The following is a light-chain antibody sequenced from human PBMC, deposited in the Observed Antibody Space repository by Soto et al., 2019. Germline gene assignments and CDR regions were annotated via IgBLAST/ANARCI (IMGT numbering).Light chain of an antibody. CDR3: CSYAGSYTYVV. V-gene: IGLV2-11*01. CDR2: GFS. CDR1: TSNVGGYNY. J-gene: IGLJ2*01. Sequence: QSALTQPRSVSGSPGQSVTISCTGSTSNVGGYNYVSWYQQHPGKAPKLMIYGFSKRPSGVPDRFSGSKSGITASLTISGLQAEDEADYYCCSYAGSYTYVVFGGGTKLTVL.